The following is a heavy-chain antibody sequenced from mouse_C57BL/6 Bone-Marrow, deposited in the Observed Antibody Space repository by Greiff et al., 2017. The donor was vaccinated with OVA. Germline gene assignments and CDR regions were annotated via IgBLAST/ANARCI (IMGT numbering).Heavy chain of an antibody. J-gene: IGHJ3*01. CDR3: ARYNYGSSSWFAY. CDR2: IRNKANGYTT. Sequence: DVMLVESGGGLVQPGGSLSLSCAASGFTFTDYYMSWVRQPPGKALEWLGFIRNKANGYTTEYSASVKGRFTISRDNSQSILYLQMNALRAEDSATYYCARYNYGSSSWFAYWGQGTLVTVSA. CDR1: GFTFTDYY. V-gene: IGHV7-3*01. D-gene: IGHD1-1*01.